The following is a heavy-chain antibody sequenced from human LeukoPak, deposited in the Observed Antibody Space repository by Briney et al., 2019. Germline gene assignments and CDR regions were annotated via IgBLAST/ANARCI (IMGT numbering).Heavy chain of an antibody. CDR2: IIPILGIA. D-gene: IGHD3-10*01. CDR1: GGTFSSYA. CDR3: ARYYGSGSYPNALFY. V-gene: IGHV1-69*04. J-gene: IGHJ4*02. Sequence: ASVKVSCKASGGTFSSYAISWVRQGPGQGLEWMGRIIPILGIANYAQKFQGRVTITADKSTSTAYMELSSLRSEDTAVYYCARYYGSGSYPNALFYWGQGTLVTVSS.